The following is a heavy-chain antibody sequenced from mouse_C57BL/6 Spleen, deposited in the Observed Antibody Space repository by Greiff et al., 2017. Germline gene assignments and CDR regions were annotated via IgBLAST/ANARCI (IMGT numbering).Heavy chain of an antibody. CDR1: GYTFTSYW. CDR2: IDPSDSYT. V-gene: IGHV1-59*01. D-gene: IGHD3-2*02. Sequence: QVQLQQPGAELVRPGTSVKLSCKASGYTFTSYWMHWVKQRPGQGLEWIGVIDPSDSYTNYNQKFKSKATLTVDTSSSTAYMQLSSLTSEDSAVYYCARELRLQAYWGQGTLVTVSA. J-gene: IGHJ3*01. CDR3: ARELRLQAY.